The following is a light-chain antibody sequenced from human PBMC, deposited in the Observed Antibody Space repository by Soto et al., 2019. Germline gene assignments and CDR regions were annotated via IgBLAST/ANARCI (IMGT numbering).Light chain of an antibody. CDR1: SSNIGSNY. J-gene: IGLJ1*01. CDR2: RNN. V-gene: IGLV1-47*01. CDR3: AAWDDSLSAF. Sequence: QSVLTQPPSASGTPGQRVTISCSGSSSNIGSNYVYWYQQLPGTAPKLLIYRNNQRPSGVPDRFSGSKSGTSASLAISGLGSEDEADYYCAAWDDSLSAFFGTGTKLTVL.